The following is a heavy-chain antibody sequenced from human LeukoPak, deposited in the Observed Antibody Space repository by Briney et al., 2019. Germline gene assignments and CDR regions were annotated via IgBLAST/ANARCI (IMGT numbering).Heavy chain of an antibody. CDR1: GFTFSSYE. Sequence: GGSLRLSCAASGFTFSSYEMNWVRQAPGKGLEWVSYISSSGSTIYYADSVKGRFTISGDNAKNSLYLQMNSLRAEDTAVYYCARGAYYDILTGYYTGFDYWGQGTLVTVSS. J-gene: IGHJ4*02. V-gene: IGHV3-48*03. CDR3: ARGAYYDILTGYYTGFDY. D-gene: IGHD3-9*01. CDR2: ISSSGSTI.